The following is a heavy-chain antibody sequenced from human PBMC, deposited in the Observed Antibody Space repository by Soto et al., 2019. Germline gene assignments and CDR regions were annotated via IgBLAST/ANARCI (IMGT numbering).Heavy chain of an antibody. Sequence: SETLSLTCTVSGGSISSYYWSWIRQPPGKGLEWIGYIYYSGSTNYNPSLKSRVTISVDTSKNQFSLKLSSVTAADTAVYYCATYRYYYDGSGYFDYWGQGTLVTVSS. J-gene: IGHJ4*02. CDR1: GGSISSYY. D-gene: IGHD3-22*01. CDR2: IYYSGST. V-gene: IGHV4-59*01. CDR3: ATYRYYYDGSGYFDY.